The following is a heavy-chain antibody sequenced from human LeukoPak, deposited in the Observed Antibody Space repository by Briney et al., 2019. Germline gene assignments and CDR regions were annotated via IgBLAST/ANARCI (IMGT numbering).Heavy chain of an antibody. CDR2: IYYSGST. J-gene: IGHJ4*02. CDR3: AKEREFWGESGYFDY. Sequence: SQTLSLTCTVSGGSISSGDYYWSWIRQPPGKGLEWIGYIYYSGSTYYNPSLKSRVTISVDTSKNQFSLKPSSVTAADTAVYYCAKEREFWGESGYFDYWGQGTLVTVSS. CDR1: GGSISSGDYY. V-gene: IGHV4-30-4*01. D-gene: IGHD3-3*01.